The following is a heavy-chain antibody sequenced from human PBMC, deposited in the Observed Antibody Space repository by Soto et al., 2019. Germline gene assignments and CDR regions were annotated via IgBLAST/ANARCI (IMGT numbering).Heavy chain of an antibody. CDR1: GYTFTSYD. CDR2: MNPNSGNT. V-gene: IGHV1-8*01. CDR3: ARESRYVAAAGIVRYFDY. D-gene: IGHD6-13*01. J-gene: IGHJ4*02. Sequence: GASVKVSCKASGYTFTSYDINWVRQATGQGLEWMGWMNPNSGNTGYAQKFQGRVTMTRNTSISTAYMELSSLRSEDTAVYYCARESRYVAAAGIVRYFDYWGQGTLVTVSS.